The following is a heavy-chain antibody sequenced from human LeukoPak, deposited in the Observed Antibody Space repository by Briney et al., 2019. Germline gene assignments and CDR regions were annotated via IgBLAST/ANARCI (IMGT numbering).Heavy chain of an antibody. D-gene: IGHD2-15*01. Sequence: KASETLSLTCTVSGGSVSSGSYYWSWIRQPPGKGLEWIGYIYYSGSTNYNPSLKSRVTISVDTSKNQFSLKLSSVTAADTAVYYCARFHGSGGSCRGGWFDPWGQGTLVTVSS. V-gene: IGHV4-61*01. CDR1: GGSVSSGSYY. J-gene: IGHJ5*02. CDR2: IYYSGST. CDR3: ARFHGSGGSCRGGWFDP.